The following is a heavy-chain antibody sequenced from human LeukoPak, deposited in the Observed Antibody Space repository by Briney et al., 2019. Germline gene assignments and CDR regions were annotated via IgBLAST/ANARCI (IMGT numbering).Heavy chain of an antibody. V-gene: IGHV1-18*01. Sequence: ASVNVSCKPSGYAFTSYGISWVRQAPGQGVEWMGWISAYNGNTNYAQKLQGRVTMTTDTSTSTAYMELRSLRSDDTAVYYCATQKRGELDGELDYWGQGPLVTVSS. J-gene: IGHJ4*02. CDR1: GYAFTSYG. CDR2: ISAYNGNT. D-gene: IGHD1-26*01. CDR3: ATQKRGELDGELDY.